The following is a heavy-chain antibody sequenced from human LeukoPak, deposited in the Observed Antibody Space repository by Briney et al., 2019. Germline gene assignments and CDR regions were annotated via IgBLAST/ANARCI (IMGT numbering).Heavy chain of an antibody. J-gene: IGHJ4*02. CDR3: ARPKYDFWSGSYFDY. V-gene: IGHV4-59*01. CDR1: GGSFSSYY. Sequence: PSETLSLTCTVSGGSFSSYYWTWIRQPPGKGLEWIGYVYYSGSTNYNPSLKSRVSISVDTSKNQFSLKLTSVSAADTAVYYCARPKYDFWSGSYFDYWGQGTLVTVSS. CDR2: VYYSGST. D-gene: IGHD3-3*01.